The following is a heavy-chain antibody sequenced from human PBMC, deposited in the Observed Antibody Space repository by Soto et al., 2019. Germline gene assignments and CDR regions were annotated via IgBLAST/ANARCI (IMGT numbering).Heavy chain of an antibody. CDR3: AREDVAPYYYYGMDV. V-gene: IGHV1-18*01. J-gene: IGHJ6*02. CDR2: ISAYNGNT. Sequence: GASVKVSCKASGYTFTSYGISWVRQAPGQGLEWMGWISAYNGNTNYAQKLQGRVTMTTDTSTSTAYMELRSLRSDDTAVYYCAREDVAPYYYYGMDVWGQGTPVTVSS. CDR1: GYTFTSYG.